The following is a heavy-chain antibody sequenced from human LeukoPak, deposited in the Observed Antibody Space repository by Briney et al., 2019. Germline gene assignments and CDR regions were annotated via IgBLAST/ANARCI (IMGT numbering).Heavy chain of an antibody. Sequence: GGSLRLSCAASGFTFDDYAMHWVRQAPGKGLEWVSLISWDGGSTYYADSVKGRFTISRDNSKNSLYLQMNSLRAEDTAVYYCARDLYGDYVRRGQGTLVTVSS. CDR1: GFTFDDYA. D-gene: IGHD4-17*01. V-gene: IGHV3-43D*03. J-gene: IGHJ4*02. CDR2: ISWDGGST. CDR3: ARDLYGDYVR.